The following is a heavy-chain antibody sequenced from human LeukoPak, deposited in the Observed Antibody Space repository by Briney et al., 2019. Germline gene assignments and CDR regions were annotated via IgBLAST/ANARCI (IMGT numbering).Heavy chain of an antibody. V-gene: IGHV1-2*02. Sequence: ASVKVSCKASGYTFTGYYMHWVRQAPGQGLEWMGWINPNSGGTNYAQKFQGRVTMTRNTSISTAYMELSRLRSDDTAVYYCAAESVYYYDSSGYHFWGQGTLVTVSS. CDR3: AAESVYYYDSSGYHF. CDR1: GYTFTGYY. J-gene: IGHJ4*02. CDR2: INPNSGGT. D-gene: IGHD3-22*01.